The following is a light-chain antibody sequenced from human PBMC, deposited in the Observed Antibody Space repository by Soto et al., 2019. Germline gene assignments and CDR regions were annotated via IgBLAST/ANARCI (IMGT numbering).Light chain of an antibody. V-gene: IGLV2-11*01. Sequence: QSVLTQPRSVSGSPGQSVTISCTGTSSDVGGYEYVSWYQQHPGKAPKLMIYDVSKRPSGVPDRLSGSRSGNTASLTISGLQTEDEADYYCCSYAGSPFYVFGIGTKVTVL. J-gene: IGLJ1*01. CDR1: SSDVGGYEY. CDR2: DVS. CDR3: CSYAGSPFYV.